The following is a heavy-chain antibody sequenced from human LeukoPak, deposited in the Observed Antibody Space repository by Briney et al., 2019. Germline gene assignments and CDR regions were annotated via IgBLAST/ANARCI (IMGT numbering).Heavy chain of an antibody. Sequence: GGSLRLSCAASGFTFSSYGMHWVRQAPGKGLEWVAVIWYDGSSKYYADSVKGRFTISRDNSKNTLYLQMNSLRAEDTAVYYCARDQGRDSSGWYVYWGQGTLVTVSS. V-gene: IGHV3-33*01. CDR3: ARDQGRDSSGWYVY. J-gene: IGHJ4*02. CDR1: GFTFSSYG. D-gene: IGHD6-19*01. CDR2: IWYDGSSK.